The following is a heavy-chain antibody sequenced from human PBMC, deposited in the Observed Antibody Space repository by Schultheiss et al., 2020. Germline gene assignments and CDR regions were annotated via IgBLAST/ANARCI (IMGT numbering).Heavy chain of an antibody. V-gene: IGHV4-31*11. J-gene: IGHJ5*02. CDR3: ASLDSSGWYEVGWFDP. CDR2: IYFTGDT. D-gene: IGHD6-19*01. Sequence: SETLSLTCAVSGGSITSGGNYWSWIRQSPGKGLEWIGYIYFTGDTYYNPSLKSRVTISLDTSKNQFSLKLSSVSAADTAVYYCASLDSSGWYEVGWFDPWGQGTLVTVSS. CDR1: GGSITSGGNY.